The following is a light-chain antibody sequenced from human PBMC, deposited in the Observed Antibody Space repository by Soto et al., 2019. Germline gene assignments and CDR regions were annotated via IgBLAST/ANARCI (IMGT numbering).Light chain of an antibody. CDR3: AAWDDSLNGHV. Sequence: QSVLTQPPSASGTPGQRLTISCSGSSSNIGGNTVNWYQQLPGTAPRLLIYTNNQRPSGVPDRFSGSKSGTSASLAISGLQSEDEADYYCAAWDDSLNGHVFGTRTKLTVL. J-gene: IGLJ1*01. CDR2: TNN. CDR1: SSNIGGNT. V-gene: IGLV1-44*01.